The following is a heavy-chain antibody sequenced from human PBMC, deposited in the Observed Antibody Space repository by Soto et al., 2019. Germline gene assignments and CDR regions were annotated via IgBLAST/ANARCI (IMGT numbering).Heavy chain of an antibody. J-gene: IGHJ4*02. V-gene: IGHV3-11*01. D-gene: IGHD2-2*01. CDR1: GFTFSDYY. CDR3: ASHRSRRVPAAEFDY. Sequence: PGGSLRLSCAASGFTFSDYYMSWIRQAPGKGLEWVSYISSSGSTIYYADSVKGRFTISRDNAKNSMYMQMNSLRAEDTAVYYCASHRSRRVPAAEFDYWGQGTLVTVSS. CDR2: ISSSGSTI.